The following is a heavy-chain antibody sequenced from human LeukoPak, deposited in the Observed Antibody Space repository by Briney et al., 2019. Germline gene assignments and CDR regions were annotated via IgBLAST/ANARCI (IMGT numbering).Heavy chain of an antibody. Sequence: TGGSLRLSCAASGFTFSSCWMTWVRQAPGKGLEWMASIVEDGSQKYYVDSVKGRFTISRDNAKNSLYLQMNSLEAEDTAVYYCARDVIGGDTLDSWGQGTLVTVSS. CDR1: GFTFSSCW. CDR3: ARDVIGGDTLDS. D-gene: IGHD2-21*02. V-gene: IGHV3-7*01. CDR2: IVEDGSQK. J-gene: IGHJ4*02.